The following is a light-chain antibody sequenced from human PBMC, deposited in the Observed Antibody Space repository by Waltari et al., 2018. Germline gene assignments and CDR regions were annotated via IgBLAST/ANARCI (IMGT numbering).Light chain of an antibody. Sequence: QSVLTQPPSVSAAPGPTVTISCSGPFTNLGNGHLSWYQQAPGAAPKLLIYANDKRPSGTPDRFSASNSGTSATLGITGVQTGDEADYYCGTWNIGLSLWVFGGGTRLTVL. CDR3: GTWNIGLSLWV. J-gene: IGLJ3*02. V-gene: IGLV1-51*01. CDR2: AND. CDR1: FTNLGNGH.